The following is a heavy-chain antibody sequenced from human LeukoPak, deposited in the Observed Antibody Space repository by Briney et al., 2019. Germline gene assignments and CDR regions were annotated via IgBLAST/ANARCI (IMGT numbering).Heavy chain of an antibody. V-gene: IGHV4-34*01. J-gene: IGHJ4*02. Sequence: SETLSLTCGVYGGSFSGCYWSWIRQPPGKGLEWIGEINHSGSTNYNPSLKSRVTISVDTSKNQFSLKLSSVTAADTAVYYCARGLDDYGGNAFDYWGQGTLVTVSS. D-gene: IGHD4-23*01. CDR2: INHSGST. CDR1: GGSFSGCY. CDR3: ARGLDDYGGNAFDY.